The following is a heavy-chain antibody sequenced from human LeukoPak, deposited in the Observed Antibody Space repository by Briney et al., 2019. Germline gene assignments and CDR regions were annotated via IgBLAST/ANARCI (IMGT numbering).Heavy chain of an antibody. CDR3: ARPGYYYDSSGYPLDY. D-gene: IGHD3-22*01. J-gene: IGHJ4*02. CDR2: IKQDGSEK. Sequence: GGSLRLSCAASGFTFSSYWMSWVRQAPGKGLEWVANIKQDGSEKYYVDSVKGRFTISRDNAKNSLYLQMNSLRAEDTAVYYCARPGYYYDSSGYPLDYWGQGTLVTVSS. CDR1: GFTFSSYW. V-gene: IGHV3-7*01.